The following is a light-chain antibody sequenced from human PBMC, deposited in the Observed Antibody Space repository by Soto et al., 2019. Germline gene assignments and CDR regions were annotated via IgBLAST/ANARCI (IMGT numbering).Light chain of an antibody. V-gene: IGKV4-1*01. CDR2: RTS. J-gene: IGKJ5*01. CDR3: QQYGSSPIT. CDR1: QSVLYNSNNKNY. Sequence: DIVMTQSPDSLAVSLGERATINCKSSQSVLYNSNNKNYLAWYQQKPGQAPRFLIYRTSDRANGIPGRFSGSGSGTDFTLTISRLEPEDFAIYYCQQYGSSPITFGQGTRLEIK.